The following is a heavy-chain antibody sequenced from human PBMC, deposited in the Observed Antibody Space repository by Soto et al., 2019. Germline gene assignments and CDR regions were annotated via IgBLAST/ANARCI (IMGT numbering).Heavy chain of an antibody. CDR3: AIDRDIRGSLGY. V-gene: IGHV3-30-3*01. CDR1: GFTYSSYA. D-gene: IGHD1-26*01. J-gene: IGHJ4*01. CDR2: LWYDGSNE. Sequence: QVHLVESGGAVVQPGRSLRLSCAASGFTYSSYAMHWVRQAPGKGLEWVAILWYDGSNEDYTDSVKGRFTISRDNSKNTMYLQMNNLRVEDTAVYYCAIDRDIRGSLGYWGQGTQLTVSS.